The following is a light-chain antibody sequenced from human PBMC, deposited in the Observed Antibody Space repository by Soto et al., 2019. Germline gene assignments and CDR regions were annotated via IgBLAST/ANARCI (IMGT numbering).Light chain of an antibody. Sequence: EIGLTQSPGTLSLSPGERATLSCRASQSVSSSYLAWYQQKPGQAPRLLIYGASSRATGIPDRFSGSGSGTDFTLTISRLEPDDFAVYYCQQYGSSPGFTFGPGTKVDIK. J-gene: IGKJ3*01. CDR2: GAS. CDR1: QSVSSSY. V-gene: IGKV3-20*01. CDR3: QQYGSSPGFT.